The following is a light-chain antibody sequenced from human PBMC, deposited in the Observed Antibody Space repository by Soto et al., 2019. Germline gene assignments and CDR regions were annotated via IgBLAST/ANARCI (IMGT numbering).Light chain of an antibody. CDR2: EVS. CDR1: SSDIGDYNS. J-gene: IGLJ1*01. CDR3: NSFTPSTTPYV. Sequence: QSALTQPASVSGSPGQSITISCTGTSSDIGDYNSVSWYQQHPGKAPKLIIYEVSHRPSGVSNRFSGSKSGNTASLTISGLQADDEADYYCNSFTPSTTPYVFGTGTQLTVL. V-gene: IGLV2-14*01.